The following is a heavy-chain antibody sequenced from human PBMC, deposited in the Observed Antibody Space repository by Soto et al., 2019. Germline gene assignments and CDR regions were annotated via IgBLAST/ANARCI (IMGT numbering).Heavy chain of an antibody. J-gene: IGHJ5*02. CDR3: ARDHITGTTDGEVRVDP. CDR2: TYYRSKWYN. CDR1: GDSVSSNSAA. Sequence: KQSQTLSLTCAISGDSVSSNSAAWNWIRQSPSRGLEWLGRTYYRSKWYNDYAVSVKSRITINPDTSKNQFSLQLNSVTPEDTAVYYCARDHITGTTDGEVRVDPWGQGTLVTVSS. D-gene: IGHD1-7*01. V-gene: IGHV6-1*01.